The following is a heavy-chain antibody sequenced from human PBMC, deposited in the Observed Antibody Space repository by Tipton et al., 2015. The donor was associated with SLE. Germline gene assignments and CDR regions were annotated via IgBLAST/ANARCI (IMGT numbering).Heavy chain of an antibody. D-gene: IGHD3-9*01. Sequence: SLRLSCVASGFTFSSYWMSWVRQAPGKGLEWVANIKQDGSEKYYVDSVKGRFTISRDKARNSLYLQMNSLRAEDTAVYYCARDVPYYDILTGYYRRWFDRWGQGTLVTVSS. CDR1: GFTFSSYW. V-gene: IGHV3-7*01. CDR3: ARDVPYYDILTGYYRRWFDR. J-gene: IGHJ5*02. CDR2: IKQDGSEK.